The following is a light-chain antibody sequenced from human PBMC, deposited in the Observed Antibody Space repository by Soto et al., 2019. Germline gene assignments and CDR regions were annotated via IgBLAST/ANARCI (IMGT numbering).Light chain of an antibody. CDR1: GRSYNL. Sequence: QSVLTQPASVSGSPGQSITISCTGSGRSYNLVSWFQQSPGKAPKLIIYEDNKRPSGASNRFSGSKSGNTASLTISGLQPEDEADYYCCSYADSTTVVFGGGTKLTVL. V-gene: IGLV2-23*01. CDR3: CSYADSTTVV. CDR2: EDN. J-gene: IGLJ3*02.